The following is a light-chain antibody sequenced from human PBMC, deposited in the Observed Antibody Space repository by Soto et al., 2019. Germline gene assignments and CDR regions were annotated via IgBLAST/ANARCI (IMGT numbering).Light chain of an antibody. Sequence: QSALTQPASVSGSPGQSITISCTGTNSDVGGYNYVSWYQQHPGKAPKLMIYDVTDRPSGVSNRFSGSKSGNTASLTISGLQAEDEADYYCSSWSRSDSWLFGRGTKLTVL. J-gene: IGLJ3*02. CDR3: SSWSRSDSWL. CDR1: NSDVGGYNY. V-gene: IGLV2-14*01. CDR2: DVT.